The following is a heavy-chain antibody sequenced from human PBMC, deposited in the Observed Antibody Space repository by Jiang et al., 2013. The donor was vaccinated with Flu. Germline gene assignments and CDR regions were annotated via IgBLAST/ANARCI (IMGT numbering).Heavy chain of an antibody. D-gene: IGHD6-6*01. J-gene: IGHJ4*02. CDR2: VSYSGST. CDR1: WLHEHLL. CDR3: AASWGSSAAFDY. Sequence: VTTVPHLHCLWWLHEHLLLELDPAAPRKGLEWIGYVSYSGSTNYNPSLKSRVTISVDTSKNQFSLKVTSLTAADTAVYYCAASWGSSAAFDYWGQGTLVTVSS. V-gene: IGHV4-59*01.